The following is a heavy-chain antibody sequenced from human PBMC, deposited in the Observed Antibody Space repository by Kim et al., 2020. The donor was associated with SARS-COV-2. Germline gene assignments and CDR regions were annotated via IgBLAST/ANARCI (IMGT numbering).Heavy chain of an antibody. D-gene: IGHD3-10*01. Sequence: SVKVSCKASGGTFSSYVISWVRQAPGQGLEWMGGIIPIFDTANYAQKFQGRVTITADESTSTAYMELSSLRSEDTAVYYCAREGYYGSGSYSYYYYGMDVWGQGTTVTVPS. CDR2: IIPIFDTA. CDR3: AREGYYGSGSYSYYYYGMDV. V-gene: IGHV1-69*13. CDR1: GGTFSSYV. J-gene: IGHJ6*02.